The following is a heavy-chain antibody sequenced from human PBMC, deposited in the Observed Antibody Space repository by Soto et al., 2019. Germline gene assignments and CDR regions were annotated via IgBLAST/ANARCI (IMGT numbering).Heavy chain of an antibody. J-gene: IGHJ6*03. CDR1: GDSFNDYY. CDR2: INPNGGAT. D-gene: IGHD5-12*01. V-gene: IGHV1-2*02. Sequence: VQLAQSGAEVKKPEASVKVSCKTSGDSFNDYYIHWVRQAPGQGLEWMGWINPNGGATKYAQKFQGRVTVTRDTSIRTVYMELSSLRSDDTAVYYCARESGGATATLDYYYFYMDVWGKGTPVTVSS. CDR3: ARESGGATATLDYYYFYMDV.